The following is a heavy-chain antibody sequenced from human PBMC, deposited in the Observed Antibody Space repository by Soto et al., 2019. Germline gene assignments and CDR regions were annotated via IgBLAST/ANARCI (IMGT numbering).Heavy chain of an antibody. J-gene: IGHJ4*02. D-gene: IGHD4-17*01. Sequence: PGESLKISCKGSGYSFTSYWIGWVRQMPGKGLEWMGIIYPGDSDTRYSPSFQGQVTISADKSISTAYLKWSSLKASDTAMYYCARGFRSYGDYFDYWGQGTLVTVSS. CDR1: GYSFTSYW. CDR2: IYPGDSDT. CDR3: ARGFRSYGDYFDY. V-gene: IGHV5-51*01.